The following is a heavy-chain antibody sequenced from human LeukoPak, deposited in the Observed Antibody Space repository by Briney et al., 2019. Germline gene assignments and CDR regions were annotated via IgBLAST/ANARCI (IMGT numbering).Heavy chain of an antibody. CDR3: ARDRGDGYNYRSPFDS. J-gene: IGHJ4*02. Sequence: GGSLRLSCAASGFTFSSYAMHWVRQAPGKGLEWVGNIDERGSGKYYVDSVKGRFTMSRDNAKNSLLLEMNSLRVEDTAVYYCARDRGDGYNYRSPFDSWGQGTLVTVSS. CDR1: GFTFSSYA. V-gene: IGHV3-7*01. CDR2: IDERGSGK. D-gene: IGHD5-24*01.